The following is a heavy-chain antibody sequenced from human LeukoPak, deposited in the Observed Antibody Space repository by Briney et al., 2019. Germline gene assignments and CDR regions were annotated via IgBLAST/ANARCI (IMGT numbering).Heavy chain of an antibody. CDR2: IKQDGSEQ. Sequence: GGSLRLSCAASGFTFSHYYMSWVRQAPGKGLEWVANIKQDGSEQFYLDSVKGRFTISRDNAKNALYLQMHSLRVDDTAVYYCARVSRGSYHFDYWGQGALVTVSS. D-gene: IGHD1-26*01. CDR3: ARVSRGSYHFDY. J-gene: IGHJ4*02. V-gene: IGHV3-7*01. CDR1: GFTFSHYY.